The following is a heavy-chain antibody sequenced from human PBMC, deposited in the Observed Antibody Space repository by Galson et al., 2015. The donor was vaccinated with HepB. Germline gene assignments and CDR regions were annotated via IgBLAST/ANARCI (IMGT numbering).Heavy chain of an antibody. CDR3: ARVRGSSTSYFRDY. V-gene: IGHV3-7*03. D-gene: IGHD2-2*01. CDR1: GFTFSSYW. J-gene: IGHJ4*02. CDR2: IKQDGSEK. Sequence: SLRLSCAASGFTFSSYWMSWVRQAPGKGLEWVANIKQDGSEKYYVDSVKGRFTISRDNAKNSLYLQMNSLRAEDTAVYYCARVRGSSTSYFRDYWGQGTLVTVSS.